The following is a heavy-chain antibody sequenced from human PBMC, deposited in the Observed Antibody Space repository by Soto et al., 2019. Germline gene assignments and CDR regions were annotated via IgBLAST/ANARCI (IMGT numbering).Heavy chain of an antibody. V-gene: IGHV3-30*03. CDR1: GFTFSSYG. CDR3: ARDASLYSSGWYFYYYYYGMDV. J-gene: IGHJ6*02. Sequence: GGSLRLSCAASGFTFSSYGMHWVRQAPGKGLEWVAVISYDGSNKYYADSVKGRFTISRDNSKNSLYLQMNSLRDEDTAVYYCARDASLYSSGWYFYYYYYGMDVWGQGTTVTVSS. D-gene: IGHD6-19*01. CDR2: ISYDGSNK.